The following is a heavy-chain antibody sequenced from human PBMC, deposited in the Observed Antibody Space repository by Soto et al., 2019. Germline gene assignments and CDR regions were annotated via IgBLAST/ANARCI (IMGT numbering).Heavy chain of an antibody. J-gene: IGHJ6*02. V-gene: IGHV3-48*02. Sequence: EVQLVESGGGLVQPGGSLRLSCAASGFTFSSYSMNWVRQAPGKGLEWVSYISSSSSTIYYADSVKGRFTISRDNAKNSLYLQMNSLRDEDTAVYYCARGLCGGDCYNYYYGMDVWGQGTTVTVSS. CDR3: ARGLCGGDCYNYYYGMDV. D-gene: IGHD2-21*02. CDR1: GFTFSSYS. CDR2: ISSSSSTI.